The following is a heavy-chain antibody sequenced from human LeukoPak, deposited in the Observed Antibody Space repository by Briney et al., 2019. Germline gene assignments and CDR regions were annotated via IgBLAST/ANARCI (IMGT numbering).Heavy chain of an antibody. V-gene: IGHV4-59*01. Sequence: SETLSLTCTVSGGSISSYYWSWIRRPPGKGLEWIGYIYYSGSTNYNPSLKSRVTISVDTSKNQFSLKLSSVTAADTAVYYCARDRYSGYEGSWFDPWGQGTLVIVSS. CDR3: ARDRYSGYEGSWFDP. CDR1: GGSISSYY. D-gene: IGHD5-12*01. CDR2: IYYSGST. J-gene: IGHJ5*02.